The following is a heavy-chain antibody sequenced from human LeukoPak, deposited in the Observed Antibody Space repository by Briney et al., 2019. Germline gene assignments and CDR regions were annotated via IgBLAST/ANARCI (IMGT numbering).Heavy chain of an antibody. V-gene: IGHV4-39*01. CDR3: AMRGGYEPTHDY. D-gene: IGHD5-12*01. J-gene: IGHJ4*02. CDR1: GGSISSSSYY. CDR2: IYYSGST. Sequence: SETLSLTCTVSGGSISSSSYYWGWIRQPPGKGLEWIGSIYYSGSTYYNPSLKSRVTISVDTSKNQFSLKLSSVTAADTAVYYCAMRGGYEPTHDYWGQGTLVSVSS.